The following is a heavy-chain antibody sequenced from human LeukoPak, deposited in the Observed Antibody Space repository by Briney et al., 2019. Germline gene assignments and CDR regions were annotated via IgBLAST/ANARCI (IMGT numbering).Heavy chain of an antibody. CDR2: IGTSGDT. CDR1: GFTFGSYD. V-gene: IGHV3-13*04. CDR3: ARSRGVNYGAIDY. D-gene: IGHD4-17*01. J-gene: IGHJ4*02. Sequence: GGSLRLSRAASGFTFGSYDMHWVRQGTGKGLEWVSSIGTSGDTYYPGSVRGRFTSSREDAKNSLYLQMNSLRAEDTAVYYCARSRGVNYGAIDYWGQGTLVTVSS.